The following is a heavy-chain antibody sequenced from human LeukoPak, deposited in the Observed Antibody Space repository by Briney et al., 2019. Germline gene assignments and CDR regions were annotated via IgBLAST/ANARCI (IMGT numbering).Heavy chain of an antibody. CDR3: AKDSYCSSTSCYIGGDII. V-gene: IGHV3-30*02. D-gene: IGHD2-2*02. J-gene: IGHJ4*02. Sequence: GGSLRLSCAASGFTFSSYGMHWVRQAPGKGLEWVAFIRYDGSNKYYADSVKGRFTISRDNSKNTLYLQMSSLRAEDTAVYYCAKDSYCSSTSCYIGGDIIWGQGTLVTVSS. CDR2: IRYDGSNK. CDR1: GFTFSSYG.